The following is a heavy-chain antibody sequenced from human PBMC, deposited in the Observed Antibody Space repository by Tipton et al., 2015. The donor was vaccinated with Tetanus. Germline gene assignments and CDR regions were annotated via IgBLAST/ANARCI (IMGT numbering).Heavy chain of an antibody. CDR2: MNPNSGNT. D-gene: IGHD3-22*01. CDR1: GYTFTSYD. J-gene: IGHJ1*01. CDR3: ARGYYDSSGYYSAHFQH. Sequence: QLVQSGAEVKKPGASVKVSCKASGYTFTSYDINWVRQDTGQGLEWMGWMNPNSGNTGYAQKFQGRVTMTRKTSISTAYMELSSLRSEDTAVYYCARGYYDSSGYYSAHFQHWGQGPLVTVSS. V-gene: IGHV1-8*01.